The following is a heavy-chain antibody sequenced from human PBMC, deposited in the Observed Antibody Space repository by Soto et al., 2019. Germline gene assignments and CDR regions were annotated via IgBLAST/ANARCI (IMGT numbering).Heavy chain of an antibody. J-gene: IGHJ4*02. CDR2: IWYDGSNK. D-gene: IGHD5-18*01. CDR3: AKDRPSPGYNYVPLVY. V-gene: IGHV3-30*02. Sequence: GGSLRLSCAASGFTFSSYGMHWVRQAPGKGLEWVAVIWYDGSNKYYADSVKGRFTISRDNSKNTLYLQMNSLRPEDTAVYYCAKDRPSPGYNYVPLVYRGQGIPISVSP. CDR1: GFTFSSYG.